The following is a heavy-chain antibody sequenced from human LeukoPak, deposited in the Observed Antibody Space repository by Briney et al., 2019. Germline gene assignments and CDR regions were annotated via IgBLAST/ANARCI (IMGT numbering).Heavy chain of an antibody. CDR1: GDSFNEYY. Sequence: SETLSLTCTVSGDSFNEYYWNWIRQPPGTGLEWIGYIYYNGNSNYSPSLKGRVSMSVDTSKNQISLRLTSVTAADTTIYYCARDEDLQSHFEFWGQGALVTVSS. J-gene: IGHJ4*02. D-gene: IGHD4-11*01. CDR3: ARDEDLQSHFEF. V-gene: IGHV4-59*12. CDR2: IYYNGNS.